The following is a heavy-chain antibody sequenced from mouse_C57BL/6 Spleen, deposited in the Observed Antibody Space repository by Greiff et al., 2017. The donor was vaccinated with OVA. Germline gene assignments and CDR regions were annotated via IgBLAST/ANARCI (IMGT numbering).Heavy chain of an antibody. J-gene: IGHJ3*01. D-gene: IGHD2-3*01. Sequence: EVKLVESGGGLVKPGGSLKLSCAASGFTFSDYGMHWVRQAPEKGLEWVAYISSGSSTIYYADTVKGRFTISRDNAKNTLFLQMTSLRSEDTAMYYCASGDGYYEAWFAYWGQGTLVTVSA. V-gene: IGHV5-17*01. CDR1: GFTFSDYG. CDR2: ISSGSSTI. CDR3: ASGDGYYEAWFAY.